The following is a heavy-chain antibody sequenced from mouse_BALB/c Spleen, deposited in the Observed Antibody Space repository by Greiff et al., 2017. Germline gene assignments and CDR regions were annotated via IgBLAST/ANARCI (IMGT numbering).Heavy chain of an antibody. J-gene: IGHJ3*01. CDR2: IWGDGST. Sequence: QVQLKESGPGLVAPSQSLSITCTVSGFSLTGYGVNWVRQPPGKGLEWLGMIWGDGSTDYNSALKSRLSISKDNSKSQVFLKMNSLQTDDTARYYCARGTIRYDVGFAYWGQGTLVTVSA. D-gene: IGHD2-14*01. CDR1: GFSLTGYG. V-gene: IGHV2-6-7*01. CDR3: ARGTIRYDVGFAY.